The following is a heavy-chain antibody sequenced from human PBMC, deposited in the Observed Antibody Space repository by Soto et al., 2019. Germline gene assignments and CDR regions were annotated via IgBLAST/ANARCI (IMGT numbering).Heavy chain of an antibody. Sequence: QVQLVESGGGVVQPGRSLRLSCAACGFTFSSYAMHWVRQAPGKGLEWVAVISYDGSNKYYADSVKGRFTIARDNSKNTLYLQMNSLRAEDTAVYYCARDRWELLVGMDVWGQGTTVTVSS. CDR1: GFTFSSYA. CDR3: ARDRWELLVGMDV. V-gene: IGHV3-30-3*01. J-gene: IGHJ6*02. CDR2: ISYDGSNK. D-gene: IGHD1-26*01.